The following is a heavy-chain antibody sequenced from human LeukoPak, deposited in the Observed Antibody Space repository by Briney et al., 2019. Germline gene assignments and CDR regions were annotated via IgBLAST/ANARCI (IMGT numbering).Heavy chain of an antibody. CDR2: IYYSGST. J-gene: IGHJ6*03. Sequence: SETLSLTRTVSGGSISSYYWSWIRQPPGKGLEWIGNIYYSGSTNYNPSLKSRVTISVDTSKNQFSLKLSSVTAADTAVYYCARDHYDSSGYLHYFYYMDVWGKGTTVTVSS. CDR3: ARDHYDSSGYLHYFYYMDV. D-gene: IGHD3-22*01. CDR1: GGSISSYY. V-gene: IGHV4-59*01.